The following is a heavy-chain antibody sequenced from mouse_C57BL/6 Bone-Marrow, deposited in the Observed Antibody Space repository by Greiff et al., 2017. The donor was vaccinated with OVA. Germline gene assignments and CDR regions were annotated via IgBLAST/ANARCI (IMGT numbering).Heavy chain of an antibody. J-gene: IGHJ2*01. D-gene: IGHD2-14*01. CDR1: GFNIKDDY. V-gene: IGHV14-4*01. Sequence: VQLQQSGAELVRPGASVKLSCTASGFNIKDDYMHWVKQRPEQGLEWIGWIDPENGDTEYASKFQGKATITADTSSNTAYLQLSSLTSEDTAVSYCTGPGYFYFDYWGQGTTLTVSS. CDR2: IDPENGDT. CDR3: TGPGYFYFDY.